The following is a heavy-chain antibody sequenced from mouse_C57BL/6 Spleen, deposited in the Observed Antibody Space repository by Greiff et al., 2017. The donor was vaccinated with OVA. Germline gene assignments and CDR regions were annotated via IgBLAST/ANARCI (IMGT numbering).Heavy chain of an antibody. V-gene: IGHV1-82*01. CDR3: AREGLRYAMDY. D-gene: IGHD3-3*01. Sequence: QVQLQQSGPELVKPGASVKISCKASGYAFSSSWMNWVKQRPGKGLEWIGRIYPGDGDTNYNGKFKGKATLTADKSSSTAYMQLSSLTSEDSAVYFCAREGLRYAMDYWGQGTSVTVSS. J-gene: IGHJ4*01. CDR1: GYAFSSSW. CDR2: IYPGDGDT.